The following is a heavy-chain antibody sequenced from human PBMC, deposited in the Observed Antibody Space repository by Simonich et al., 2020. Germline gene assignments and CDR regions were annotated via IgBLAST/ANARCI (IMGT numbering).Heavy chain of an antibody. CDR1: GFTFSSYA. D-gene: IGHD1-26*01. J-gene: IGHJ5*02. CDR3: AKDSSLVGATDWFDP. Sequence: EVQLLESGGGLVQPGGSLRLSCAASGFTFSSYAMSWVRPAPGKGLECVAAISGNGGSTYYADSVKGRFTISIDNSKNTLYLQMNSLRAEDTAVYYCAKDSSLVGATDWFDPWGQGTLVTVSS. V-gene: IGHV3-23*01. CDR2: ISGNGGST.